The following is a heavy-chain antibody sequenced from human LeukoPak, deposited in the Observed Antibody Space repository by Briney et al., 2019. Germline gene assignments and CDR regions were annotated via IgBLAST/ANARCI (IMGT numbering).Heavy chain of an antibody. CDR2: INPNSGGT. V-gene: IGHV1-2*02. CDR3: ARDFIKYYDFWSGYPPSYFDY. D-gene: IGHD3-3*01. Sequence: ASVKASCKASGYTFTGYYMHWVRQAPGQGLEWMGWINPNSGGTNYAQKFQGRVTMTRDTSISTAYMELSRLRSDDTAVYHCARDFIKYYDFWSGYPPSYFDYWGQGTLVTVSS. CDR1: GYTFTGYY. J-gene: IGHJ4*02.